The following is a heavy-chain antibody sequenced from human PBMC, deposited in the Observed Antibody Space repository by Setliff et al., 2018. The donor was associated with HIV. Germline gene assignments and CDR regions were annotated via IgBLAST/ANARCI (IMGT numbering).Heavy chain of an antibody. CDR1: GQSISGYY. CDR3: ASRRGIEFYFDI. J-gene: IGHJ4*02. CDR2: INHGGDT. Sequence: ETLSLTCAVYGQSISGYYWSWIRQTPGKGLEWIGEINHGGDTNYNPSLKSRVTISVGSSYDHFSLKLSSVTAADTGVCYCASRRGIEFYFDIWGQGTPVTVSS. V-gene: IGHV4-34*01. D-gene: IGHD3-10*01.